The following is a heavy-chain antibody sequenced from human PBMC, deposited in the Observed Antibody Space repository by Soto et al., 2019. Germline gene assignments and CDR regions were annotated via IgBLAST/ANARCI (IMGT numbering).Heavy chain of an antibody. CDR1: GYSFTSYW. Sequence: PGESLKISCKGSGYSFTSYWIGWVRQMPGKGLEWMGVIYPGDSDTRYSPSFQGQVTISADKSISTAYLQWSSLKASDTAMYYCARLEGIAAAGTGTRYYGMDVWGQGTTVTVSS. J-gene: IGHJ6*02. D-gene: IGHD6-13*01. CDR2: IYPGDSDT. CDR3: ARLEGIAAAGTGTRYYGMDV. V-gene: IGHV5-51*01.